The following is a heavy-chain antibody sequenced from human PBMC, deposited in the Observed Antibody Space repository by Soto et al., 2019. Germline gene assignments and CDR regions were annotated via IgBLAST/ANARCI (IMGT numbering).Heavy chain of an antibody. CDR3: AKGNLAYYN. CDR1: GFTFSSYG. V-gene: IGHV3-30*18. D-gene: IGHD1-26*01. J-gene: IGHJ4*02. Sequence: PWGSLRLSCAASGFTFSSYGMHWVRQAPGKGLEWVAVISYDGSNKYYADSVKGRFTISRDNSKNTLYLQMNSLRAEDTAVYYCAKGNLAYYNWGQGTLVTVSS. CDR2: ISYDGSNK.